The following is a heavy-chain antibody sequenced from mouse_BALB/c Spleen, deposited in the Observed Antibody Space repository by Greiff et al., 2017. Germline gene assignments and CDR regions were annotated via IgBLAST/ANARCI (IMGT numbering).Heavy chain of an antibody. CDR1: GYTFTSYT. D-gene: IGHD2-10*02. Sequence: QVQLQQSAAELARPGASVKMSCKASGYTFTSYTMHWVQQRPGQGLEWIGYINPSSGYTEYNQKFKDKTTLTADKSSSTAYMQLSSLTSEDSAVYYCARMYGNYDFDYWGQGTTLTVSS. CDR2: INPSSGYT. CDR3: ARMYGNYDFDY. J-gene: IGHJ2*01. V-gene: IGHV1-4*02.